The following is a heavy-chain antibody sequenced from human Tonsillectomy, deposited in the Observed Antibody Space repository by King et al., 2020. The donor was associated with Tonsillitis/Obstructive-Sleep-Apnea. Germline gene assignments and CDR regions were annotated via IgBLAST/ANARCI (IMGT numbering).Heavy chain of an antibody. CDR1: GFTFSGAW. CDR2: IKSKTSGETT. D-gene: IGHD2-2*01. V-gene: IGHV3-15*01. Sequence: VQLVESGGGLVKPGGSLRLSCVASGFTFSGAWMSWVRQAPGRGLDWGGRIKSKTSGETTDYAAPVEGRFTISRDDSKNTMYLQMNSLKTEDTAVYYCTTDCSSNDCKNFDPWGRGTLVTVSP. J-gene: IGHJ5*02. CDR3: TTDCSSNDCKNFDP.